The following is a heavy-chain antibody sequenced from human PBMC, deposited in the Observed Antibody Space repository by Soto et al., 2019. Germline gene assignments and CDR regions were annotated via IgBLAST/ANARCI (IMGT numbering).Heavy chain of an antibody. V-gene: IGHV1-3*01. CDR1: GYTFTSYA. CDR2: INAGNANT. CDR3: ARAPCWYSFGY. D-gene: IGHD6-13*01. J-gene: IGHJ4*02. Sequence: QVQLVQSWAEVKKPGASVKVSCKASGYTFTSYAMHWVRQAPGQRLEWMGWINAGNANTKYSQKFQGRVTVTRDISASTVYMELSSLRSEDTAVYYCARAPCWYSFGYWGQGTLVTVSS.